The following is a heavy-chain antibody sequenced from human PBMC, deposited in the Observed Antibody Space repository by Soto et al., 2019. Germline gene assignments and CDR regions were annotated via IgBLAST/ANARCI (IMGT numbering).Heavy chain of an antibody. D-gene: IGHD3-22*01. J-gene: IGHJ5*02. V-gene: IGHV3-30-3*01. CDR1: GFTISNYA. CDR2: ISDDGSNK. CDR3: ARDVVYYYDSSGYLTVNNWFDP. Sequence: WGALRPPLSASGFTISNYAVHRVRQAPRKGLEWVAVISDDGSNKYSADSVKGRFTISRDNSKNTLYLQMNSLRAEDTGVYYWARDVVYYYDSSGYLTVNNWFDPWGQGTLVNVSS.